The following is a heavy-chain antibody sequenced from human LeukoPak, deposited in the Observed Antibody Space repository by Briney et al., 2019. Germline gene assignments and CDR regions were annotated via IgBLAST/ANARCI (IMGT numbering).Heavy chain of an antibody. D-gene: IGHD2-2*02. J-gene: IGHJ3*02. CDR3: AREQYRAFDI. Sequence: PSETLSLTCTVSGGSISGYYWSWIRQPPGKGLEWIGYISHSGVTRYNPSLKSRVTIAVDTSTNQFFVKLNSVTAADTAVYHCAREQYRAFDIWGQGTMVTVSS. CDR1: GGSISGYY. CDR2: ISHSGVT. V-gene: IGHV4-59*12.